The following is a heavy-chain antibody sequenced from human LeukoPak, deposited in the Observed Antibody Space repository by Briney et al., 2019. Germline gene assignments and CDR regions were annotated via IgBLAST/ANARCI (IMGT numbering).Heavy chain of an antibody. V-gene: IGHV4-59*01. CDR1: GGSISNYY. CDR3: ARGSKAAPGTFDY. CDR2: TSYSGST. J-gene: IGHJ4*02. D-gene: IGHD6-13*01. Sequence: SETLSLTCTVSGGSISNYYWSWIRQPPGKGLEWIGYTSYSGSTNYNPSLKSRVAISVDTSKNQFSLKLSSVTAADTAVYYCARGSKAAPGTFDYWGQGTLVTVSS.